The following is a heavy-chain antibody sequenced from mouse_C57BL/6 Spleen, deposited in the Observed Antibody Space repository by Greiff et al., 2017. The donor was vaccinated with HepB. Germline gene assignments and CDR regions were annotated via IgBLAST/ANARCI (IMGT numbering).Heavy chain of an antibody. J-gene: IGHJ3*01. CDR3: ARGGQTAQAPFAY. D-gene: IGHD3-2*02. V-gene: IGHV1-82*01. Sequence: QVQLQQSGPELVKPGASVKISCKASGYAFSSSWMNWVKQRPGKGLEWIGRIYPGDGDTNYNGKFKGKATLTADKSSSTAYMQLSSLTSEDSAVYFCARGGQTAQAPFAYWGQGTLVTVSA. CDR2: IYPGDGDT. CDR1: GYAFSSSW.